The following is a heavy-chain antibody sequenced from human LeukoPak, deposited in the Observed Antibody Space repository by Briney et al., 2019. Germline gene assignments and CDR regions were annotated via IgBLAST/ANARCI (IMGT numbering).Heavy chain of an antibody. CDR1: GFTFSSYA. D-gene: IGHD6-19*01. CDR2: ISGSGGST. Sequence: GGSLRLSCAASGFTFSSYAMSWVRQAPGKGLEWVSAISGSGGSTYYADSVEGRFTISRDNSKNTLYLQMNSLRAEDTAVYYCARDPSSGWPFDYWGQGTLVTVSS. CDR3: ARDPSSGWPFDY. J-gene: IGHJ4*02. V-gene: IGHV3-23*01.